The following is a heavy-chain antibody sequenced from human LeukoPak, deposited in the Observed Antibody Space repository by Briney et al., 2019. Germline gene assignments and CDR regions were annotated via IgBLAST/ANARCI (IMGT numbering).Heavy chain of an antibody. Sequence: PGGSLRLSCAASGXIFSTYWMSWVRLAPGKGLEWVANINQDGSETFYVDSVKGRFTISRDNGKNSMFVQMDSLRAEDTAVYYCVRGFDGYFGFDLWGQGTMVTVSS. CDR1: GXIFSTYW. CDR2: INQDGSET. CDR3: VRGFDGYFGFDL. V-gene: IGHV3-7*05. J-gene: IGHJ3*01. D-gene: IGHD5-24*01.